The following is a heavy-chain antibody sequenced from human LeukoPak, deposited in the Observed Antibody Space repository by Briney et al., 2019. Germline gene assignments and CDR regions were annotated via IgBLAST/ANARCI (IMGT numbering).Heavy chain of an antibody. J-gene: IGHJ4*02. D-gene: IGHD4-23*01. V-gene: IGHV3-23*01. Sequence: GGSLRLSCEASGFTFNTCAMSWVRQAPGKGLEWVSAISESGSGTYYADSVKGRFTISRDNSKNTLYLQMNSLRVEDTAVYYCARDRGYSSFDYWGQGTLVTVSS. CDR1: GFTFNTCA. CDR2: ISESGSGT. CDR3: ARDRGYSSFDY.